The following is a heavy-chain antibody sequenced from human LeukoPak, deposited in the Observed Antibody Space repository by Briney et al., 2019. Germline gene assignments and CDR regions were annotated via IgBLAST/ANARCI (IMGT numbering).Heavy chain of an antibody. CDR2: INPNSGGT. Sequence: ASVKVSCKASGYTFTGYYMHWVRQAPGQGLEWMGRINPNSGGTNYAQKFQGRVTMTRDKAISTAYMELSRLRSDDTAVYYCARDVTYCGGDCYSGYDYWGQGTLVTVSS. J-gene: IGHJ4*02. CDR3: ARDVTYCGGDCYSGYDY. D-gene: IGHD2-21*02. CDR1: GYTFTGYY. V-gene: IGHV1-2*06.